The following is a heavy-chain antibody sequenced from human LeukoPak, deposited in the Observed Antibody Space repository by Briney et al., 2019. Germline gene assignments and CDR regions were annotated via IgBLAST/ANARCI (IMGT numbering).Heavy chain of an antibody. CDR2: ISSSGSTI. J-gene: IGHJ4*02. CDR3: ARGVVLVPACRSFHQFDD. Sequence: GGSLRLSCAASGLTFSDYYMSWTRQAPGKGLEWVSYISSSGSTIYYADSVKGRFTISRDNAKNSLYLQMNSLRAEDTAVYYCARGVVLVPACRSFHQFDDWGQGTLVTVSS. CDR1: GLTFSDYY. V-gene: IGHV3-11*04. D-gene: IGHD2-15*01.